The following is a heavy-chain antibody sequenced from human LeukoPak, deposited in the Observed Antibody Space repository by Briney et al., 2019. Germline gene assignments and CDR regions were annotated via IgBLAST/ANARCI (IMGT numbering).Heavy chain of an antibody. J-gene: IGHJ5*02. D-gene: IGHD3-16*01. CDR3: ARSVTYYDYVWGSLYNWFDP. CDR2: ISSSSSYI. Sequence: GGSLRLSCAASGFTFSSYSMNWVRQAPGKGLEWVSSISSSSSYIYYADSVKGRFTISRDNAKNSLYLQMNSLRAEDTAVYYCARSVTYYDYVWGSLYNWFDPWGQGTLVTVSS. V-gene: IGHV3-21*01. CDR1: GFTFSSYS.